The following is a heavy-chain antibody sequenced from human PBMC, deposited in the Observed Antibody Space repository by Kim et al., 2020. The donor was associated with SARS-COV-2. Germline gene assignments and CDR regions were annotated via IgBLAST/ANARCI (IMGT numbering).Heavy chain of an antibody. J-gene: IGHJ4*02. D-gene: IGHD3-10*01. CDR2: VYYSGST. V-gene: IGHV4-59*08. CDR3: ARLAPQGSYGSGSQPFDY. CDR1: GGSIRNYY. Sequence: SETLSLTCSVSGGSIRNYYWSWIRQPPGKGLEWLGYVYYSGSTTYNRSLKGRVTMSVDTSKNQFSLKGNSVSAAETGVYYCARLAPQGSYGSGSQPFDYWGQGTLVTVSS.